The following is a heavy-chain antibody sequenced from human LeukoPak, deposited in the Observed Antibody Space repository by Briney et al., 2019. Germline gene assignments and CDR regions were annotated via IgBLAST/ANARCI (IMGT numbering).Heavy chain of an antibody. Sequence: GGSLTLSCAASGFIFSSFGMHWVRQAPGKGLEWVAFIGYDGNKRHLADSLKGRFSISRDNSENTLFLQMNTLRPEDTAVYFCAQGYFDGSGYSYRRIVAPYFQLWGQGTPVIVSS. CDR3: AQGYFDGSGYSYRRIVAPYFQL. D-gene: IGHD3-22*01. CDR2: IGYDGNKR. CDR1: GFIFSSFG. V-gene: IGHV3-30*02. J-gene: IGHJ1*01.